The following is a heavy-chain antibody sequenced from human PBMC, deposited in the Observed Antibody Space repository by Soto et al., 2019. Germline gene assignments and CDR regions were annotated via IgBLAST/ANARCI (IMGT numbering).Heavy chain of an antibody. CDR2: IYYSGST. D-gene: IGHD3-3*01. V-gene: IGHV4-59*01. Sequence: PSETLSLTCTVSGGSISSYYWSWIRQPPGKGLEWIGYIYYSGSTNYNPSLKSRVTISVDTSKNQFSLKLSSVTAADTAVYYCARDSSSYYDFWSTSLGDYYYYYYMDVWGKGTTVTVSS. CDR1: GGSISSYY. J-gene: IGHJ6*03. CDR3: ARDSSSYYDFWSTSLGDYYYYYYMDV.